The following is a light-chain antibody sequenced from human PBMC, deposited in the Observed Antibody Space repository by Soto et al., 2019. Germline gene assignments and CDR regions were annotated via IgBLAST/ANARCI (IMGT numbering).Light chain of an antibody. CDR3: SSYADSSTVV. CDR1: SSDVGGHNY. CDR2: NVD. V-gene: IGLV2-14*03. Sequence: QSVLTQVASVSASPGQSITISCTGTSSDVGGHNYVSWYQQHPGNAPKLMIYNVDYRPSRISNRFSGSKSGNTASLTISGLQADDEAYYYCSSYADSSTVVFGGGTKVTVL. J-gene: IGLJ2*01.